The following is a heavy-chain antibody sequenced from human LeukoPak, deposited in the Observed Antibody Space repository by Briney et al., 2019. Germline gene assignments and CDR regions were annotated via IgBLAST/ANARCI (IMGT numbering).Heavy chain of an antibody. CDR1: GFTFSSYD. CDR3: ARGLQGASGIDGARHSLDV. D-gene: IGHD3-10*01. J-gene: IGHJ3*01. CDR2: IHTAGDT. Sequence: GGSLRLSCAASGFTFSSYDMHWVRQATGKGLEWVSSIHTAGDTYYPPSVKGRFTISRENAESSFCLQMNSLRAGDTAVYYCARGLQGASGIDGARHSLDVWGPGTMVTVSS. V-gene: IGHV3-13*04.